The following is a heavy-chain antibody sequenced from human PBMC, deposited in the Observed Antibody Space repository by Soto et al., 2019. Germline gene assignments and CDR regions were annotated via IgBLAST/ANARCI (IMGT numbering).Heavy chain of an antibody. Sequence: QVQLVESGGGVVQPGRSLRLSCAASGFTFSNFGMHWVRQAPGKGLERVTTISDDGSNQYYADSVKGRFTISRDNSKDTLYLQMNSLRAEDTAVYYCAKARYSSGAGSLDYWGQGTLVTVSS. CDR2: ISDDGSNQ. D-gene: IGHD6-19*01. V-gene: IGHV3-30*18. CDR1: GFTFSNFG. CDR3: AKARYSSGAGSLDY. J-gene: IGHJ4*02.